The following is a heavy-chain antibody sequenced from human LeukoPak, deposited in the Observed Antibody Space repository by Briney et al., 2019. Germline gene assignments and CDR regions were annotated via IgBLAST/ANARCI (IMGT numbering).Heavy chain of an antibody. D-gene: IGHD1-26*01. CDR3: ARPSGSYYDFDY. V-gene: IGHV1-8*01. Sequence: ASVKVSCKASGYTFTSYDINWVRQATGQGLEWMGWMNPNSGNTGYVQKFQGRVTMTRNTSISTAYMELSSLRSEDTAMCYCARPSGSYYDFDYWGQGTLVTVSS. J-gene: IGHJ4*02. CDR2: MNPNSGNT. CDR1: GYTFTSYD.